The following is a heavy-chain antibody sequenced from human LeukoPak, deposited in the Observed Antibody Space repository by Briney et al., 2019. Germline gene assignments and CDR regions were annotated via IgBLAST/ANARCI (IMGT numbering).Heavy chain of an antibody. J-gene: IGHJ4*02. Sequence: PGGSLRLSCEASGFNFNNYGMHWVRQAPGKGLEWVAALWFDGSHEYYADSVKGRFTISRDNFRNTLFMEMNALTAGDTAIYYCAKDASDFGDSYFVHCDQGTPVTVSS. CDR3: AKDASDFGDSYFVH. CDR2: LWFDGSHE. V-gene: IGHV3-33*06. D-gene: IGHD4-17*01. CDR1: GFNFNNYG.